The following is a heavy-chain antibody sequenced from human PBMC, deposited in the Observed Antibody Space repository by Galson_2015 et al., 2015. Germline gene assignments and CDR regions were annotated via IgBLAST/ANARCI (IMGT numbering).Heavy chain of an antibody. CDR2: IRSDSSAI. J-gene: IGHJ5*01. D-gene: IGHD5-24*01. Sequence: SLRLSCAASGFIFGSQRMSWVRQAPGKGLEWVAYIRSDSSAINYADSVKGRFTIYRDNAQNSLYLQMNNLRDEDTAVYYCARGLSSPNKRDLPVDSWGPGALVTVS. CDR1: GFIFGSQR. V-gene: IGHV3-48*02. CDR3: ARGLSSPNKRDLPVDS.